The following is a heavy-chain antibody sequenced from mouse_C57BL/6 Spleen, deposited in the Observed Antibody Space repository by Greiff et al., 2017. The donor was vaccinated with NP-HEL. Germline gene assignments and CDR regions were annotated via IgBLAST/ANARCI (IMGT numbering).Heavy chain of an antibody. CDR2: IHPNSGST. CDR1: GYTFTSYW. Sequence: QVQLQQPRAELVKPGASVKLSCKASGYTFTSYWMHWVKQRPGQGLEWIGMIHPNSGSTNYNEKFKSKATLTVDKSSSTAYMQLSSLTSEDSAVYYCARGGNYYDYFDYWGQGTTLTVSS. J-gene: IGHJ2*01. CDR3: ARGGNYYDYFDY. V-gene: IGHV1-64*01. D-gene: IGHD2-1*01.